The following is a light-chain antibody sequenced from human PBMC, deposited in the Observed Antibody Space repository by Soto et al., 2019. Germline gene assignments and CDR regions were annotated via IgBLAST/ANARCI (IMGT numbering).Light chain of an antibody. CDR3: QQYGSSPIFT. CDR1: QSVSSSY. CDR2: GAS. V-gene: IGKV3-20*01. Sequence: EIVLTQSPGTLSLSPGERATLSCRASQSVSSSYLAWYQQKPGQAPRLLIYGASTRATGIPDRFSGSGSGTAFTLTISRLEPEDFAVYYCQQYGSSPIFTFGLGSKWISN. J-gene: IGKJ3*01.